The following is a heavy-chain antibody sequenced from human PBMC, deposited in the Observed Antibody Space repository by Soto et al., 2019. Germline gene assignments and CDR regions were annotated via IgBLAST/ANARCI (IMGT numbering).Heavy chain of an antibody. J-gene: IGHJ5*02. CDR3: AGSGGRGYYDILTPFDP. D-gene: IGHD3-9*01. CDR2: TYYSGST. CDR1: GGSISSYY. V-gene: IGHV4-59*01. Sequence: QVQLQESGPGLVKPSETLSLTCTVSGGSISSYYWSWIRQPPGKGLEWIGYTYYSGSTNYNPSLKSRVIRSVETSKNQFSLKLSSVTAPDTAVYYCAGSGGRGYYDILTPFDPWGQGTLVTVSS.